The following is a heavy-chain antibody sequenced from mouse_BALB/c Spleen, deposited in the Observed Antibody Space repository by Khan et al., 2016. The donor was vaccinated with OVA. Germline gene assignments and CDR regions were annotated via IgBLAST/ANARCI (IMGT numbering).Heavy chain of an antibody. V-gene: IGHV3-1*02. J-gene: IGHJ4*01. CDR3: ASDGNYMDY. D-gene: IGHD2-1*01. Sequence: EVKLEESGPDLVKPSQSLSLTCTVTGYSITSGYSWHWIRQLPGNILEWIGYIYYSGSINYNPSLQSRVAITRDTSKNQFFLQLSSVTTEDTATYYCASDGNYMDYWGQGTSVTVSS. CDR2: IYYSGSI. CDR1: GYSITSGYS.